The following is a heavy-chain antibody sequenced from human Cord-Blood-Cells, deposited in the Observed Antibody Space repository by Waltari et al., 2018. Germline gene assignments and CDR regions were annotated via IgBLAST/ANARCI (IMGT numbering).Heavy chain of an antibody. J-gene: IGHJ6*02. V-gene: IGHV3-53*01. CDR3: ARVGGSGTPPYYYYYGMDV. CDR1: GFTVSSNY. Sequence: IQPGGSLRLSCAASGFTVSSNYMSWVRQAPGKGLEWVSVIYSGGSTYYADSVKGRFTISRDNSKNTLYLQMNSRRAEDTAVYYCARVGGSGTPPYYYYYGMDVWGQGTTVTVSS. D-gene: IGHD3-10*01. CDR2: IYSGGST.